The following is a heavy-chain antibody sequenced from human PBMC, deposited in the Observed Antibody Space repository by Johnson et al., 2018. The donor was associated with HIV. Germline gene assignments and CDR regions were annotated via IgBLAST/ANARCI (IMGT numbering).Heavy chain of an antibody. CDR2: IWYDGSSK. Sequence: QVQLVESGGGVVQPGGSLRLSCAASGFTFSSYGMHWVRQAPGKGLEWVAFIWYDGSSKYYVDSVKGRFTISRDNSKNTLYLQMNSLRAEDTAVYYCARAYSSSWYRDDAFDIWGQGTMVTVSS. J-gene: IGHJ3*02. CDR3: ARAYSSSWYRDDAFDI. CDR1: GFTFSSYG. V-gene: IGHV3-30*02. D-gene: IGHD6-13*01.